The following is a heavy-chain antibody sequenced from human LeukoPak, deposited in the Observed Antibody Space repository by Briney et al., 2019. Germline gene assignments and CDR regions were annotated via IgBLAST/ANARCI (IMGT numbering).Heavy chain of an antibody. CDR1: GFTVSSTY. J-gene: IGHJ4*02. V-gene: IGHV3-53*01. D-gene: IGHD5-24*01. CDR2: IYSGGST. Sequence: GGSLRLSCAASGFTVSSTYMNWVRQAPGRGLEWVSIIYSGGSTYYAESVRGRFTISRDNSKNTLYLQMNSLRAEDTALYYCARGDRRDGYRFDYWGQGTLVTVSS. CDR3: ARGDRRDGYRFDY.